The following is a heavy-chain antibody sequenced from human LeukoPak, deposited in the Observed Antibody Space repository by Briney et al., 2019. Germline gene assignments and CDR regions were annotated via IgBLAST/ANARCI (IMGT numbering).Heavy chain of an antibody. CDR3: ARQAGSMVTIDY. CDR2: IIPILGIA. J-gene: IGHJ4*02. Sequence: SVKVSCKASGGTFSSYAISWVRQAPGQGLEWMGRIIPILGIANYAQKFQGRVTITADKSTSTAYMELNSLRAEDTAVYYCARQAGSMVTIDYWGQGTLVTVSS. D-gene: IGHD4-17*01. CDR1: GGTFSSYA. V-gene: IGHV1-69*04.